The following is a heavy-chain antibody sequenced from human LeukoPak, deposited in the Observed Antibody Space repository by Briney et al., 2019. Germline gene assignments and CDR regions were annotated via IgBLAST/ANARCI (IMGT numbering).Heavy chain of an antibody. V-gene: IGHV1-2*02. J-gene: IGHJ4*02. Sequence: ASVKVSCKASGYTFTGYYMHWVRQAPGQGLEWMGWINPNSGGTNYAQKFQGRVTMTRDTSTSTAYMELRSLRSDDTAVYYCARVSSGAPYYFDYWGQGTLVTVSS. CDR2: INPNSGGT. D-gene: IGHD6-19*01. CDR3: ARVSSGAPYYFDY. CDR1: GYTFTGYY.